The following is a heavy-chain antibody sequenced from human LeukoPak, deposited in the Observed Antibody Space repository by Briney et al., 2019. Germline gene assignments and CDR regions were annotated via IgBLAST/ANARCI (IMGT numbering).Heavy chain of an antibody. J-gene: IGHJ4*02. CDR1: GDSVSSNSAA. Sequence: SQTLSLTCGISGDSVSSNSAAWNWIRQSPSRGLEWLGRTYYRSKWYNDYAVSVRSRITINPDTSKNQFSLQLNSVTPEDTAVYYCARTSQSGWYVDFDYWGQGTLVTVSP. V-gene: IGHV6-1*01. CDR3: ARTSQSGWYVDFDY. D-gene: IGHD6-19*01. CDR2: TYYRSKWYN.